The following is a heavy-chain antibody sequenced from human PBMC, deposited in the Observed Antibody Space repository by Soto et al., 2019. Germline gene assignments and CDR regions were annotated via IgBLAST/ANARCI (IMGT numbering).Heavy chain of an antibody. CDR2: IYYSGST. D-gene: IGHD4-17*01. V-gene: IGHV4-59*01. CDR3: ATNDDYDPYYFDC. J-gene: IGHJ4*02. CDR1: GGSISGYY. Sequence: QVQLQESGPGLVKPSETLSLTCTVSGGSISGYYWSWIRQPPGKRLEWIGYIYYSGSTNYNPSLKSRVPIATDTSKNQFSLKLNSVTAADTAVYYCATNDDYDPYYFDCWGQGTLVTVSS.